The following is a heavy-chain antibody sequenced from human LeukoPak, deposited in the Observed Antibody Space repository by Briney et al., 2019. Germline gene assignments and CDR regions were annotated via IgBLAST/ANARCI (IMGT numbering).Heavy chain of an antibody. V-gene: IGHV1-3*01. CDR1: GYTFTSYA. D-gene: IGHD1-1*01. J-gene: IGHJ3*02. CDR2: INAGNGNT. CDR3: ARVIVPGTTSLRVMRPFGAFDI. Sequence: ASVKVSCKASGYTFTSYAMHWVRQAPGQRLEWMGWINAGNGNTKYSQKFQGRVTITRDTSASTAYMELSSLRSEDTAVYYRARVIVPGTTSLRVMRPFGAFDIWGQGTMVTVSS.